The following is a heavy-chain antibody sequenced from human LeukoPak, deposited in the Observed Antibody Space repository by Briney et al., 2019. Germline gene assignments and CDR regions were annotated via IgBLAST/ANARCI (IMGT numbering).Heavy chain of an antibody. Sequence: PSETLSLTCAVYGGTFSGYYWSWIRQPPGKGLEWIGEINHSGSTNYNPSLRSRVTISVDTSKNQFTLNMRSVTAADTAVYYCARKKAPLCFGKLDYFDYWGQGNLVTVSS. D-gene: IGHD3-10*01. CDR2: INHSGST. CDR3: ARKKAPLCFGKLDYFDY. V-gene: IGHV4-34*01. J-gene: IGHJ4*02. CDR1: GGTFSGYY.